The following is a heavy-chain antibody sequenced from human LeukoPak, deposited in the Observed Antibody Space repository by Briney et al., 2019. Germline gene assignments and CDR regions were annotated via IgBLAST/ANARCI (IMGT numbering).Heavy chain of an antibody. V-gene: IGHV4-59*01. CDR1: GGSISNYY. CDR3: ARGRPAAAERFDY. CDR2: IYYSGST. J-gene: IGHJ4*02. D-gene: IGHD6-13*01. Sequence: SETLSLTCTVSGGSISNYYWSWIRQPPGKGLEWIGYIYYSGSTNYNPSLKSRVTISVDTSKNQFSLKLSSVTAADTAMYYRARGRPAAAERFDYWGQGTLVTVSS.